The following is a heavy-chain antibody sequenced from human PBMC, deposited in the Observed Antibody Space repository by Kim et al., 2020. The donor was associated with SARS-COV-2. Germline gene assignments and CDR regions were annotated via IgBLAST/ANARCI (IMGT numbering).Heavy chain of an antibody. CDR2: IVRAFDRP. J-gene: IGHJ6*02. CDR3: AKDRGHSSGWYNAAQDYFDGLDV. V-gene: IGHV3-23*01. D-gene: IGHD6-19*01. Sequence: GGSLRLSCSVSGISINSFAMIWVRLLLGYGLVWVSCIVRAFDRPSSSVCVLCRFTISRDTSKNTLYLKMHSLRVEYTAVYFCAKDRGHSSGWYNAAQDYFDGLDVWGLGTTVIVS. CDR1: GISINSFA.